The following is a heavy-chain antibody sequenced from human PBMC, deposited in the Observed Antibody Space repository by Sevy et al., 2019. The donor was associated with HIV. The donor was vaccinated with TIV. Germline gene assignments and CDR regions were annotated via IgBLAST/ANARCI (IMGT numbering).Heavy chain of an antibody. CDR1: GGSISSGSYY. Sequence: SCTVSGGSISSGSYYWSWIRQPAGKGLEWIGRIYTSGSTNYNPSLKSRVTISVDTSKNQFSLKLSSVTAADTAVYYCAREGTYTMVRGVIIIYYYYMDVWGKGTTVTVSS. CDR3: AREGTYTMVRGVIIIYYYYMDV. D-gene: IGHD3-10*01. J-gene: IGHJ6*03. CDR2: IYTSGST. V-gene: IGHV4-61*02.